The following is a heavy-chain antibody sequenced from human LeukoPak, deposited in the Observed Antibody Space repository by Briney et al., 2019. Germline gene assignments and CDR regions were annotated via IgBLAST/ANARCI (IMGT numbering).Heavy chain of an antibody. Sequence: GGPLRLSCAASGFTFSSYAMSWVRQAPGKGLEWVSAISGSGGSTYYADSVKGRFTISRDNSKNTLYLQMNSLRAEDTAVYYCAKARYSSSWYSWFDPWGQGTLVTVSS. CDR3: AKARYSSSWYSWFDP. D-gene: IGHD6-13*01. CDR1: GFTFSSYA. J-gene: IGHJ5*02. CDR2: ISGSGGST. V-gene: IGHV3-23*01.